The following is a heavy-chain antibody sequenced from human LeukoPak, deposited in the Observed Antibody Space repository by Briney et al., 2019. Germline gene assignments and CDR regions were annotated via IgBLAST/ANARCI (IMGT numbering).Heavy chain of an antibody. J-gene: IGHJ3*02. CDR2: INHSGST. Sequence: SETLSLTCAVYGGSFSGYYWSWIRQPPGKGLEWIGEINHSGSTNYNPSLKSRVTMSVDTSKNQFSLKLSSVTAADTAVYYCATQGLGYCSSTSCYYAFDIWGQGTMVTDSS. D-gene: IGHD2-2*01. CDR1: GGSFSGYY. CDR3: ATQGLGYCSSTSCYYAFDI. V-gene: IGHV4-34*01.